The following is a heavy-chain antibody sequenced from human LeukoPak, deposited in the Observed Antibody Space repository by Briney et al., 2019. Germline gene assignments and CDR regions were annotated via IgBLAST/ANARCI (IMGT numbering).Heavy chain of an antibody. D-gene: IGHD1-26*01. CDR3: ARVGGEWGLYSAYDY. CDR1: GFTLSSYS. V-gene: IGHV3-21*01. J-gene: IGHJ4*02. Sequence: GGALRLSCAASGFTLSSYSMNWVRRAPGKGLEWVSSISSSSSYIYYADSVKGRFTISRDNAKNSLYLQMNSLRAEDTAVYYCARVGGEWGLYSAYDYWGQGTLVTVSS. CDR2: ISSSSSYI.